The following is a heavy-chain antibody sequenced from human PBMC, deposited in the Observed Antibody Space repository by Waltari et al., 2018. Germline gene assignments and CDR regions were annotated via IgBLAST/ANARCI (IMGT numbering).Heavy chain of an antibody. CDR3: VRDEPGDGLDY. V-gene: IGHV3-74*03. D-gene: IGHD7-27*01. CDR1: GFTFSTYW. CDR2: IESEESRT. Sequence: EVQLVESGGALVQPGGSLRLSCATSGFTFSTYWMHWVRQAPGKGRMWVAHIESEESRTTYAESGKGRFTISRDNAKNTVYLQMNSLRDEDTAVYYCVRDEPGDGLDYWGQGTLVTVSS. J-gene: IGHJ4*02.